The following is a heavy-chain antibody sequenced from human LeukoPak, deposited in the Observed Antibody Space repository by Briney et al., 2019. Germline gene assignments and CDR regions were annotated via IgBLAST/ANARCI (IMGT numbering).Heavy chain of an antibody. CDR3: ASSPLDYYDSSGYYLNVDY. J-gene: IGHJ4*02. CDR2: INPNSGGT. V-gene: IGHV1-2*06. D-gene: IGHD3-22*01. CDR1: GHTFTGYY. Sequence: ASVKVSCKASGHTFTGYYMHWVRQAPGQGLEWMGRINPNSGGTNYAQKFQGRVTMTRDTSISTAYMELSRLRSDDTAVYYCASSPLDYYDSSGYYLNVDYWGQGTLVTVSS.